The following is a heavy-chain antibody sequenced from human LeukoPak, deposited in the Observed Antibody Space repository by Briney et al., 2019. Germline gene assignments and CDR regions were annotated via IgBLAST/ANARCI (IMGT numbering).Heavy chain of an antibody. CDR1: GYSFTNYG. V-gene: IGHV1-18*01. J-gene: IGHJ4*02. Sequence: ASVKVSCKASGYSFTNYGISWVRQAPGQGLEWLGWISANNGYTDYAQNLQGRVTMTTDTSTSTAYMELRSLRSDDTAVYYCARVSRESDCWGQGTLVTVSS. CDR2: ISANNGYT. CDR3: ARVSRESDC. D-gene: IGHD3-10*01.